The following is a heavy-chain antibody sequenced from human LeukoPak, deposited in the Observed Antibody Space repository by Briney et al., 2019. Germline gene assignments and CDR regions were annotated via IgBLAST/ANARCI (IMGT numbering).Heavy chain of an antibody. CDR2: HSGSDGST. J-gene: IGHJ4*02. Sequence: PGGSLRLSCAASGFTFSSYAMSWVRQAPGKGLEWVSGHSGSDGSTYYADSVKGRFTISRDNSKNTLYLQMNSLRAEDTAVYYCARDRDWGCSYCSYWGQGTLVTVSS. D-gene: IGHD7-27*01. CDR3: ARDRDWGCSYCSY. V-gene: IGHV3-23*01. CDR1: GFTFSSYA.